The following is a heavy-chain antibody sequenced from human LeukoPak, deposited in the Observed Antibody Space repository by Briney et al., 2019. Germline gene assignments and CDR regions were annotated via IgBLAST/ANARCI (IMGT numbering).Heavy chain of an antibody. CDR1: GFTFSSYA. CDR3: AKDYCSSTSCYTGFDY. D-gene: IGHD2-2*02. Sequence: GGSLRLSCAASGFTFSSYAMHWVRQAPGKGLEWVAFIRYDGSNKYYADSVKGRFTISRDNSKNTLYLQMNSLRAEDTAVYYCAKDYCSSTSCYTGFDYWGQGTLVTVSS. V-gene: IGHV3-30*02. CDR2: IRYDGSNK. J-gene: IGHJ4*02.